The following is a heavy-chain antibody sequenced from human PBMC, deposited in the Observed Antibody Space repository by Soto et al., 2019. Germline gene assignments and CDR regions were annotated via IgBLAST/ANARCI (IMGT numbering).Heavy chain of an antibody. CDR3: AHSLHGQVIDY. D-gene: IGHD3-9*01. V-gene: IGHV2-5*02. CDR2: IYWDDDK. CDR1: GFSLSTSGVG. Sequence: QITLKESAPTLVKPTQTLTLTCTFSGFSLSTSGVGVGWIRQPPGTALECLALIYWDDDKRYRPSLKTRLTTTKDTSKNQVVLTMTDMDPLDTATYYCAHSLHGQVIDYWGQGTLVTVSS. J-gene: IGHJ4*02.